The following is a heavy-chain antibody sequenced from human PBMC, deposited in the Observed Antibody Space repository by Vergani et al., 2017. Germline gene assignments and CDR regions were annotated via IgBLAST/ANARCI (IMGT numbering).Heavy chain of an antibody. CDR2: LTGGGGST. V-gene: IGHV3-23*01. Sequence: EVQLLESGGSLKKPGGSVRLSCAASGFTFSTYAMNWVRQAPGKGLEWVSALTGGGGSTYYADSVKGRFIISRDNSRATLYLQMNSLRPEDTATYYCVKDAGSYENFFDSWGQGTLVTVS. CDR3: VKDAGSYENFFDS. D-gene: IGHD1-26*01. CDR1: GFTFSTYA. J-gene: IGHJ4*02.